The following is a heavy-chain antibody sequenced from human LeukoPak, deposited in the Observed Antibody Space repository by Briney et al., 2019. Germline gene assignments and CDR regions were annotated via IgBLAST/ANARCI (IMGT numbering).Heavy chain of an antibody. CDR1: GFTFSSYA. V-gene: IGHV3-23*01. Sequence: GGSLRLSCAASGFTFSSYAMSWVRQAPGKGLEWVSAISGSGGSTYYPDSVKGRFTISRDNSKNTLYLQMNSLRAEHTAVYYCAKDSLSVLIVVVHESSFWFDPWGQGTLVTVSS. D-gene: IGHD3-22*01. CDR2: ISGSGGST. J-gene: IGHJ5*02. CDR3: AKDSLSVLIVVVHESSFWFDP.